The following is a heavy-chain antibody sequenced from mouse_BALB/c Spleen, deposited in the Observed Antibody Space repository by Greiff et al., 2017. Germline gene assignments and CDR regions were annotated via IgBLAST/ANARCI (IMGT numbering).Heavy chain of an antibody. CDR2: ISSGGST. V-gene: IGHV5-6-5*01. CDR1: GFTFSSYA. Sequence: EVMLVESGGGLVKPGGSLKLSCAASGFTFSSYAMSWVRQTPEKRLEWVASISSGGSTYYPDSVKGRFTISRDNARNILYLQMSSLRSEDTAMYYCARDGYSPFAYWGQGTLVTVSA. J-gene: IGHJ3*01. D-gene: IGHD2-3*01. CDR3: ARDGYSPFAY.